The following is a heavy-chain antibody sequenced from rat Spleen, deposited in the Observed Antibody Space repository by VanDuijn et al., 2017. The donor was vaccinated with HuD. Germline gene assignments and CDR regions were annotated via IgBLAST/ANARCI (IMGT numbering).Heavy chain of an antibody. CDR1: GFTFSNYG. CDR2: ITTGGGNT. J-gene: IGHJ2*01. CDR3: ARHSLYYYSRYIHEYFDN. Sequence: EVRLVESGGGLVQPGRSLKLSCAASGFTFSNYGMAWVRQTPTKGLEWVASITTGGGNTYYRNSVKGRFTISRDNAKNTLYLQMNSLRSEDTATDFCARHSLYYYSRYIHEYFDNWGQGVMVTVSS. V-gene: IGHV5S13*01. D-gene: IGHD1-2*01.